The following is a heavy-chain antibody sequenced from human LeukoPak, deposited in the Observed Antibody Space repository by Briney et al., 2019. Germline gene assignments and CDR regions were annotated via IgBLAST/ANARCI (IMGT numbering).Heavy chain of an antibody. Sequence: GGSLRLSCAASGFTFSNYGLHWVRQAPGKGLGWVAVISYGGSDSYYADSVKGRFTISRDNSKNTLYLQMNSLRTEDTAVYYCAKLIDGHASGDYWGQGTLVTVSS. CDR1: GFTFSNYG. CDR3: AKLIDGHASGDY. J-gene: IGHJ4*02. V-gene: IGHV3-30*18. CDR2: ISYGGSDS. D-gene: IGHD3-10*01.